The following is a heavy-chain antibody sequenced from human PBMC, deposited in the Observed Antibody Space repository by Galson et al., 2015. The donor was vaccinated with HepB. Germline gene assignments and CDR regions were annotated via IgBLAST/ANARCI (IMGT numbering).Heavy chain of an antibody. J-gene: IGHJ6*02. V-gene: IGHV3-30*04. D-gene: IGHD6-19*01. Sequence: SLRLSCAASGFTFSSYAMHWVRQAPGKGLEWVAVISYDGSNKYYADSVKGRFTISRDNSKNTLYLQMNSLRAEDTAVYYCARAYIAVTAVLRGMDVWGQGTTVTVSS. CDR1: GFTFSSYA. CDR2: ISYDGSNK. CDR3: ARAYIAVTAVLRGMDV.